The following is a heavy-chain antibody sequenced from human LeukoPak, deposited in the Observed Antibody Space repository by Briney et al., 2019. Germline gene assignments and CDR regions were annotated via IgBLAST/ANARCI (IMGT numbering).Heavy chain of an antibody. D-gene: IGHD2-2*01. Sequence: PGGSLRLSCAASGFTFSSYWMHWVRQAPGKGLVWVSRINSDGSSISYADSVKGRFTISGDNAKNTLFLQMSSLRVEDTAVYYCARESPSCSRCFQHWGQGTLVIVSS. CDR3: ARESPSCSRCFQH. CDR2: INSDGSSI. CDR1: GFTFSSYW. V-gene: IGHV3-74*01. J-gene: IGHJ1*01.